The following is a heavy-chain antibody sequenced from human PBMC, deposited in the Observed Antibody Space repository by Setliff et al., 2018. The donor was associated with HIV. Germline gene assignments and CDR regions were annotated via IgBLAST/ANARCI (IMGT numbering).Heavy chain of an antibody. D-gene: IGHD5-12*01. V-gene: IGHV4-34*01. Sequence: SETLSLTCAVYNGSFRGYYWTWVRQSPGKGLEWIGEINHGGTTTYNPSLKSRVTISVDTSKNQFSLKLNTVTAADTAVYYCALLEVPFIGAVSPPLWGQGNLVTVSS. CDR3: ALLEVPFIGAVSPPL. CDR2: INHGGTT. CDR1: NGSFRGYY. J-gene: IGHJ4*02.